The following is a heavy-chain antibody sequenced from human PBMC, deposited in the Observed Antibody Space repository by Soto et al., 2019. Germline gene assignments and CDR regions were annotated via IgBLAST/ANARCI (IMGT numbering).Heavy chain of an antibody. V-gene: IGHV3-48*01. CDR2: ISSSSSTI. CDR1: GFTFSSYS. J-gene: IGHJ5*02. D-gene: IGHD4-4*01. CDR3: ARDGYSNYEGWFDP. Sequence: GGSLRLSCAASGFTFSSYSMNWVRQAPGKGLEWVSYISSSSSTIYYADSVKGRFTISRDNAKNSLYLQMNSLRAEDTAVYYCARDGYSNYEGWFDPWGQGTLVTVSS.